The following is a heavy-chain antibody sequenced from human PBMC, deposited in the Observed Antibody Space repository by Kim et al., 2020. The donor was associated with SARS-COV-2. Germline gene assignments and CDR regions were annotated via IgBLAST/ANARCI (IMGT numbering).Heavy chain of an antibody. J-gene: IGHJ4*02. CDR1: GYTFTSYG. Sequence: ASVKVSCKASGYTFTSYGISWVRQAPGQGLEWMGWISAYNGNTNYAQKLQGRVTMTTDTSTSTAYMELRSLRSDDTDVYYCARPLHCSGGSCYYFDYWGQGTLVTVSS. V-gene: IGHV1-18*01. CDR3: ARPLHCSGGSCYYFDY. D-gene: IGHD2-15*01. CDR2: ISAYNGNT.